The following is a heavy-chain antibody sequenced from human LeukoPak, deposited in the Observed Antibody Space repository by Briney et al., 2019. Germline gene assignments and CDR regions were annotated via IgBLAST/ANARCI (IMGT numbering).Heavy chain of an antibody. D-gene: IGHD3-10*01. J-gene: IGHJ6*03. CDR1: GYTFTSYD. Sequence: ASVKVSCKASGYTFTSYDINWVRQATGQGLEWMGWMNPNNGNKAYAQEFQGRVTITRNTSISTAYMELSSLRSEDTALYYCARVGHYYGSGSSYTYYYYYMDVWGKGTAVTVSS. CDR2: MNPNNGNK. CDR3: ARVGHYYGSGSSYTYYYYYMDV. V-gene: IGHV1-8*03.